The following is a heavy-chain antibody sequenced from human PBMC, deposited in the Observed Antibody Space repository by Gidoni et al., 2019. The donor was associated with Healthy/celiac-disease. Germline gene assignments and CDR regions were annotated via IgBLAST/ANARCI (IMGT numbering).Heavy chain of an antibody. Sequence: QVQLVQAGAEVKKPGASVKVSCKAAGYTVTGYDMHGVRQAPGQGLEWMGWINPNSGGTTYAQKFQGRVTMTRDTSISTAYMELSRLRSDDTAVYYCARDALFSGYSSGWYLFDPWGQGTLVTVSS. J-gene: IGHJ5*02. D-gene: IGHD6-19*01. V-gene: IGHV1-2*02. CDR3: ARDALFSGYSSGWYLFDP. CDR2: INPNSGGT. CDR1: GYTVTGYD.